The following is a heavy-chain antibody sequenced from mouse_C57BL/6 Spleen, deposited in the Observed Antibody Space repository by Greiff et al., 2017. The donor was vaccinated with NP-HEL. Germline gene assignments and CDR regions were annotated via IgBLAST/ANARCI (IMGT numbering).Heavy chain of an antibody. CDR3: ARVGSSRAMDY. Sequence: QVQLKQSGAELVKPGASVKLSCKASGYTFTSYWMHWVKQRPGQGLEWIGMIHPNSGSTNYNEKFKSKATLTVDKSSSTAYMQLSSLTSEDSAVYYCARVGSSRAMDYWGQGTSVTVSS. CDR1: GYTFTSYW. CDR2: IHPNSGST. V-gene: IGHV1-64*01. J-gene: IGHJ4*01. D-gene: IGHD4-1*01.